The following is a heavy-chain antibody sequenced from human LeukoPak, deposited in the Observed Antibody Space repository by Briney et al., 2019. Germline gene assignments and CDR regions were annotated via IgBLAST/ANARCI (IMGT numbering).Heavy chain of an antibody. CDR1: GYTLTELS. CDR2: FDPEDGET. J-gene: IGHJ5*02. Sequence: ASVKVSCKVTGYTLTELSMHWVRQAPGKGLEWMGGFDPEDGETIYAQKFQGRVTMTEDTSTDTAYMGLSSLRSEDTAVYYRATDIDCSSTSCYSGFDPWGQGTLVTVSS. D-gene: IGHD2-2*02. CDR3: ATDIDCSSTSCYSGFDP. V-gene: IGHV1-24*01.